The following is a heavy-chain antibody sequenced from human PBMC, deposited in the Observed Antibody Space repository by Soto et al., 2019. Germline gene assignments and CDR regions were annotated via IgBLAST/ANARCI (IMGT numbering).Heavy chain of an antibody. D-gene: IGHD2-2*01. CDR3: AREIVVVPAAMNWFDP. V-gene: IGHV4-59*01. J-gene: IGHJ5*02. CDR2: IYYSGST. Sequence: SETLSLICTVSGGSISGFYWTWIRQPPGKGLEWIGYIYYSGSTNYNPSLKSRVTISVDMPKNQFSLKLSSVTAADTAMYYCAREIVVVPAAMNWFDPWGQGTLVTVSS. CDR1: GGSISGFY.